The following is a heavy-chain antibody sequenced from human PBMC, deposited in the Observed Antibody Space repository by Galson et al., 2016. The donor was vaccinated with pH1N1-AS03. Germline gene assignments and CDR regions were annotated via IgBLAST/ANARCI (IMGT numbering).Heavy chain of an antibody. CDR1: GFAFSDYT. J-gene: IGHJ4*02. V-gene: IGHV3-30-3*02. CDR3: ARSPSSAWHNFDY. CDR2: TSYNGRNK. D-gene: IGHD6-19*01. Sequence: SLRLSCAASGFAFSDYTMHWVRQAPGKGLEWVAVTSYNGRNKYYTDSVQGRFSISRDNSKNTLHLQMISLRDEDTAVYFCARSPSSAWHNFDYWGQGARVVVST.